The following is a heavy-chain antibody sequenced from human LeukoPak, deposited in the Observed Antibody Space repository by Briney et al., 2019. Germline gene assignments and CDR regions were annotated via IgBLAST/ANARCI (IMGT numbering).Heavy chain of an antibody. D-gene: IGHD2-2*01. CDR3: ASRLPAAMAWVLWYFDL. V-gene: IGHV1-69*05. Sequence: ASVKVSCKASGGTFSSYAISWVRQAPGQGLEWMGGIIPIFGTANYAQKFQGRVTITTDESTSTAYMELSSLRSEDTAVYYCASRLPAAMAWVLWYFDLWGRGTLVTVSS. CDR1: GGTFSSYA. J-gene: IGHJ2*01. CDR2: IIPIFGTA.